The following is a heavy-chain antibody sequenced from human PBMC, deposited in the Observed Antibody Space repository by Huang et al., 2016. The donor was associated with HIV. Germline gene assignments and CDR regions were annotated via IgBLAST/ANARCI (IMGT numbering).Heavy chain of an antibody. CDR1: GFTVNTHY. D-gene: IGHD3-16*01. CDR2: IYVGGTA. Sequence: EVQLVETGGGLIQPGGSLRLSCVASGFTVNTHYMIWVRQDPGKGLEGVSVIYVGGTAYYADSARCRFTISRDNSRNTVYLQIDSLRADDTAVYYCARGKFGTYYFDYWGQGTLVTVSS. V-gene: IGHV3-53*02. CDR3: ARGKFGTYYFDY. J-gene: IGHJ4*02.